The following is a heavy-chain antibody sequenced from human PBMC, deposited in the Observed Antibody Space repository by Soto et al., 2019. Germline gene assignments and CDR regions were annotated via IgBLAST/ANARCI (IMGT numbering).Heavy chain of an antibody. CDR3: ARNMDYYYGRGSGNGHGV. CDR2: INPKFGHT. Sequence: QVRLVQSGAEVKEPGDSVRVSCEASGYTFTAYHIHWVRQAPGQGLEWMGWINPKFGHTGYAQDFQGRVSMTSDMSISTVYMELSRLTSDVTAIYYCARNMDYYYGRGSGNGHGVWGQGTTVTVFS. D-gene: IGHD3-10*02. J-gene: IGHJ6*02. CDR1: GYTFTAYH. V-gene: IGHV1-2*02.